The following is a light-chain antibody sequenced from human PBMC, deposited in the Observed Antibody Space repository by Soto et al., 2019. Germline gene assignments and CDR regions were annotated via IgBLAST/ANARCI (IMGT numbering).Light chain of an antibody. CDR1: SSDVGGYNY. V-gene: IGLV2-14*01. CDR2: EVS. Sequence: QSALTQPASVSGSPGQSITISCTGTSSDVGGYNYVSWYQQHPGKAPKLMIYEVSNRPSGVSNRFSGSNSGNTASLTSSGLPAEDEADYYCRSYTSSSTYVFGTGTKVTVL. CDR3: RSYTSSSTYV. J-gene: IGLJ1*01.